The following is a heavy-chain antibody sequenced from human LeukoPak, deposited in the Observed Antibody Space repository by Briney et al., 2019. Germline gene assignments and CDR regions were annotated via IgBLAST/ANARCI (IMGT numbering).Heavy chain of an antibody. CDR2: ISGGGDST. CDR1: GFTFRTYA. D-gene: IGHD3-10*01. CDR3: ARKGRGFYYFDY. J-gene: IGHJ4*02. Sequence: PGGSLRLSCTASGFTFRTYAMNWVRQAPGKGLEWVSAISGGGDSTYYADSVKGRFTISRDNSKNTLYLQMNSLRAEDTAVYYCARKGRGFYYFDYWGRGPLVTVP. V-gene: IGHV3-23*01.